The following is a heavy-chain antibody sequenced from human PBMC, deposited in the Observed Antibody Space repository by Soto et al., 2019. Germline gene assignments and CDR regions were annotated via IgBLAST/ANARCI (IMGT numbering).Heavy chain of an antibody. CDR2: MYDSCST. J-gene: IGHJ2*01. CDR1: GGSFSSYY. CDR3: VGGWVRGVTKKYWYFDL. Sequence: PSETLSLTCSDYGGSFSSYYWGCIRQPPGKGLERIGGMYDSCSTYYNQALKSLVTISVDTSKNQSSLKRSSGSAADTAVYYCVGGWVRGVTKKYWYFDLWGRGTLVTVSS. D-gene: IGHD3-10*01. V-gene: IGHV4-39*01.